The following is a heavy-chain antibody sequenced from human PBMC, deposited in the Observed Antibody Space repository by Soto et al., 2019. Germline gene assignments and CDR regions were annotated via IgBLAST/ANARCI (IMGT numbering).Heavy chain of an antibody. D-gene: IGHD2-2*01. Sequence: ASVKVSCTASGYTFTRYAMHWVRQAPGQRLEWMGWINAGNGNTKYSQKFQGRVTITRDTSASTAYMELSSLRSEDTAVYYCARMRVNYCFSTSCYYYSYGMDVWGQGTRVTVS. CDR3: ARMRVNYCFSTSCYYYSYGMDV. V-gene: IGHV1-3*01. CDR2: INAGNGNT. J-gene: IGHJ6*02. CDR1: GYTFTRYA.